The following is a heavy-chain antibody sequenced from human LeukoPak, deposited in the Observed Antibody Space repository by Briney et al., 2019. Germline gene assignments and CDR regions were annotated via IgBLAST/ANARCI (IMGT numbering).Heavy chain of an antibody. Sequence: PGGSLRLSCAASGFTFSSYAMHWVRQAPGKGLEWVAVISYDGSNKYYADSVKGRFTISRDNSKNTLYLQMNSLRAEDTAVYYCARPPDCSSTSCYMDYYYGMDVWGQGTTVTVSS. D-gene: IGHD2-2*02. J-gene: IGHJ6*02. CDR3: ARPPDCSSTSCYMDYYYGMDV. CDR1: GFTFSSYA. CDR2: ISYDGSNK. V-gene: IGHV3-30-3*01.